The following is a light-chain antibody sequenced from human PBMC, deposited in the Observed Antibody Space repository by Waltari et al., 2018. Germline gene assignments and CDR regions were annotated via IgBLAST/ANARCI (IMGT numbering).Light chain of an antibody. Sequence: QSVLTQPPSASGTPGQRVTISCSGSTSNIGSNTVNWYQQRPGTAPKLLIYTNNQRPSWVPDRFSGSKSGTSASLAISGLQSEDEADYYCAVWDDSLSGPGFGGGTKVTVL. CDR3: AVWDDSLSGPG. CDR2: TNN. V-gene: IGLV1-44*01. CDR1: TSNIGSNT. J-gene: IGLJ3*02.